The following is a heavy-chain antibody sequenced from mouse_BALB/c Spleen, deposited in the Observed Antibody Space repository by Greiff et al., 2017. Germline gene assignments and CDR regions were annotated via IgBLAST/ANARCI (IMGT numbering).Heavy chain of an antibody. CDR3: ARDYDPSYYAMDY. V-gene: IGHV14-3*02. D-gene: IGHD2-4*01. J-gene: IGHJ4*01. Sequence: EVQLQQSGAELVKPGASVKLSCTASGFNIKDTYMHWVKQRPEQGLEWIGRIDPANGNTKYDPKFQGKATITADTSSKTAYLQLSSLTSEDTAVYYCARDYDPSYYAMDYWGQGTSVTVSS. CDR1: GFNIKDTY. CDR2: IDPANGNT.